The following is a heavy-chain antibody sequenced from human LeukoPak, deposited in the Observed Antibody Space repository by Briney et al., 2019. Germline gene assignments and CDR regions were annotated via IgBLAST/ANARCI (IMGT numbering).Heavy chain of an antibody. CDR2: IRASGGTT. D-gene: IGHD2-2*01. Sequence: GGSLRLSCAGSGVTFSSYAMSWVREAPGEGLGWGSAIRASGGTTFYADSAKGRFPISRDNSKNPLYLQMNSLRGDDTAVYYCVMTPGAYYYSMDVWRKGTTATVSS. CDR3: VMTPGAYYYSMDV. J-gene: IGHJ6*03. V-gene: IGHV3-23*01. CDR1: GVTFSSYA.